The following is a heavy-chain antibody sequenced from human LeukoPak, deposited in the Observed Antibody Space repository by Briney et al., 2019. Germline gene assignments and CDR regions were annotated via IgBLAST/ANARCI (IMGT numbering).Heavy chain of an antibody. V-gene: IGHV4-39*01. CDR1: GSPISSSSYY. D-gene: IGHD2-8*01. CDR3: ARQAYCTNGVCFHYYYYYMDV. CDR2: IYYSGST. Sequence: SETLSLPCTVSGSPISSSSYYWGWLRQPPGKGLEWIGSIYYSGSTYYNPSLKSRVTISVDTSKNQFSLKLSSVTAADTAVYYCARQAYCTNGVCFHYYYYYMDVWGKGTTVTVSS. J-gene: IGHJ6*03.